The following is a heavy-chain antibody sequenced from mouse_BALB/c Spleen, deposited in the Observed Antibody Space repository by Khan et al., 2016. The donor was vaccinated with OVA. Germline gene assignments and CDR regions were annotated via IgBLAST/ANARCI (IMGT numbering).Heavy chain of an antibody. J-gene: IGHJ3*01. CDR3: AIGGYSSFAY. CDR1: GYSFTSYL. Sequence: EVQLQQSGTVLARPGASVKMSCKASGYSFTSYLIHWVKQRHGQGLEWIGDTYPGKSDTSYNQKFKDKATLTAGTSAKTAYMDPCSLTNTDSPFLYCAIGGYSSFAYWGQEILVTYSA. D-gene: IGHD1-3*01. CDR2: TYPGKSDT. V-gene: IGHV1-5*01.